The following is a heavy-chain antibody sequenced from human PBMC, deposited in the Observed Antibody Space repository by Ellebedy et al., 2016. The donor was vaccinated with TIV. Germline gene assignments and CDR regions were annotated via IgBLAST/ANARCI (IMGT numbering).Heavy chain of an antibody. D-gene: IGHD5-12*01. Sequence: KVSCKGSGYSFTNYWIGWVRQLPGKGLEWMGIIYPGDSDTRYSPSFQGQVTIAADKSISTAYLQWSSLKASDSAMYYCARAGYSGYEGDYWGQGTLVIVSS. J-gene: IGHJ4*02. CDR3: ARAGYSGYEGDY. CDR1: GYSFTNYW. CDR2: IYPGDSDT. V-gene: IGHV5-51*01.